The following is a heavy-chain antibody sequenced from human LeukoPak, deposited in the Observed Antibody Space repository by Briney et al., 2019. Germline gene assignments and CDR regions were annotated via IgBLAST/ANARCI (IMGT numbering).Heavy chain of an antibody. CDR2: INPNSGGT. J-gene: IGHJ4*02. V-gene: IGHV1-2*06. CDR3: ARAGALLSTFDY. Sequence: ASVKVSGKASGYTFTGYYMHWVRQAPGQGLEWMGRINPNSGGTNYAQKFQGRVTMTRDTSISTAYMELSRLRSDDTAVYYCARAGALLSTFDYWGQGTLVTVSS. D-gene: IGHD2-15*01. CDR1: GYTFTGYY.